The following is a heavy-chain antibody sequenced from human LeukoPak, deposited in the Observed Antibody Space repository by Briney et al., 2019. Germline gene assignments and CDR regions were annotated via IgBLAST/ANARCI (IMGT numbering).Heavy chain of an antibody. CDR2: VSYDGSNK. CDR3: AKGSPLFYDILDY. V-gene: IGHV3-30*18. Sequence: GGSLRLSCAASGFTFSNFGMHWARQAPGKGLEWVAVVSYDGSNKYYADSVKGRFSISRDNSKNTVYLQMNSLRAEDTAVYYCAKGSPLFYDILDYWGQGTLITVSS. D-gene: IGHD3-9*01. J-gene: IGHJ4*02. CDR1: GFTFSNFG.